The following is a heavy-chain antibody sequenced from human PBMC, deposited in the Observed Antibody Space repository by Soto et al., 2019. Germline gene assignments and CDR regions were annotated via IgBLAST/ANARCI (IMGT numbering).Heavy chain of an antibody. CDR2: IYYSGRT. Sequence: SETLSLTCTVSGGSINNYYWSWIRQPPGKGLEWIGYIYYSGRTSYNPSLKSRVTISVDTSKNQFSLKLSSVTAADTAVYYCARDLWGYCGTDCYPLDVWGQGTTVTVSS. CDR3: ARDLWGYCGTDCYPLDV. J-gene: IGHJ6*02. D-gene: IGHD2-21*02. V-gene: IGHV4-59*12. CDR1: GGSINNYY.